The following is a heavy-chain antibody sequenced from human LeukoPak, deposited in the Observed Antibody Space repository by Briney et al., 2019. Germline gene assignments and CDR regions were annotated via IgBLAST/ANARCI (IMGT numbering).Heavy chain of an antibody. CDR2: INSDGSNI. D-gene: IGHD6-19*01. CDR3: AAAVAGT. V-gene: IGHV3-74*01. J-gene: IGHJ5*02. Sequence: SGGSLRLSCAASGFTFSSYWMHWVRQAPGKGLVWVSRINSDGSNINYADSVKGRFTISRDNAKNTLYLQMNSLRADDTAVYYCAAAVAGTWGQGTLVTVSS. CDR1: GFTFSSYW.